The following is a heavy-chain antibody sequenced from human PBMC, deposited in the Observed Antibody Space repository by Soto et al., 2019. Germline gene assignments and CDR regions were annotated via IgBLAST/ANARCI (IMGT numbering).Heavy chain of an antibody. CDR2: IYYSGST. V-gene: IGHV4-39*07. J-gene: IGHJ6*02. D-gene: IGHD4-4*01. CDR1: GGSISSSSYY. Sequence: SETLSLTCTVSGGSISSSSYYWGWIRQPPGKGLEWIGSIYYSGSTYYNPSLKSRVTISVDTSKNQFSLKLSSVTAADTAVYYCARDARMPTDLGGYYYYAMDVWGQGTTVTVSS. CDR3: ARDARMPTDLGGYYYYAMDV.